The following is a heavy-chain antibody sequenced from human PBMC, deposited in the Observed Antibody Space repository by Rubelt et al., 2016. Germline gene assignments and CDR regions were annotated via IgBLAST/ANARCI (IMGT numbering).Heavy chain of an antibody. CDR3: ASLSRAVGRFDY. J-gene: IGHJ4*02. CDR2: IFYSGST. D-gene: IGHD2-8*01. V-gene: IGHV4-59*01. CDR1: GGSISRYY. Sequence: QVQLQESGPGLVKPSETLSLTCAVSGGSISRYYWSWIRQSPGKGLEWIGYIFYSGSTNYNPSLKSRLTISVDTSKNQFSLKQNSGTAADTAVYYCASLSRAVGRFDYWGQGTLVTVSS.